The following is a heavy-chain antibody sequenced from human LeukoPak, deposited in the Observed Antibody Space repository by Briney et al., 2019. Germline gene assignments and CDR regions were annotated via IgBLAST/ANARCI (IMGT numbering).Heavy chain of an antibody. D-gene: IGHD6-19*01. CDR2: INYSGRT. CDR3: ARWSLHSSGWYFDF. V-gene: IGHV4-59*01. J-gene: IGHJ4*02. CDR1: GDSITSYY. Sequence: SETLSLTCSVSGDSITSYYWSWIRQPPGKGLQWIGYINYSGRTNYNPSVKRRVTISVDTSKNQFSLKLISVTAADTAVYYCARWSLHSSGWYFDFWGQGALVTVSS.